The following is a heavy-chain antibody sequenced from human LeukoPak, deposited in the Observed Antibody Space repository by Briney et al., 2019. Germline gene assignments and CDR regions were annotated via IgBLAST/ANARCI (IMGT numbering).Heavy chain of an antibody. V-gene: IGHV4-59*01. D-gene: IGHD2-8*01. CDR3: AGSNGAGFDF. Sequence: SETLSLTCTVSGGSITSYYWSWIRQPPGKGLEWIAYIYYSGSINYNPSLKSRVTISVDTSRNQFSLRLISVTAADTAVYYCAGSNGAGFDFWGQGTLVTVSS. J-gene: IGHJ4*02. CDR2: IYYSGSI. CDR1: GGSITSYY.